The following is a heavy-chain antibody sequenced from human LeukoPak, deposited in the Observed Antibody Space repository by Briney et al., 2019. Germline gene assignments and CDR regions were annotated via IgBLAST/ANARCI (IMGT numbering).Heavy chain of an antibody. CDR1: GFTFSNAW. Sequence: GGSLRLSCAASGFTFSNAWMSWVRRAPGKGLEWVGRIKSKTDGGTTDYAAPVKGRFTISRDDSKNTLYLQMNSLKTEDTAVYYCTTDVEMATIQGSFDYWGQGTLVTVSS. CDR3: TTDVEMATIQGSFDY. D-gene: IGHD5-24*01. J-gene: IGHJ4*02. V-gene: IGHV3-15*01. CDR2: IKSKTDGGTT.